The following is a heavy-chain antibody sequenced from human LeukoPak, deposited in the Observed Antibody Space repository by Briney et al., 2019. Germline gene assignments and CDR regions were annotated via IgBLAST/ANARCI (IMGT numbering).Heavy chain of an antibody. V-gene: IGHV4-59*05. D-gene: IGHD2-2*01. Sequence: GSLRLSCAASGITFSSYGMSWVRQAPGKGLEWIGSIHYSGSTYYNPSLKSRVTISVDTSKNQFSLKLSSVTAADTAVYYCAGIIVVPATRQYYFDYWGQGTLVTVSS. J-gene: IGHJ4*02. CDR2: IHYSGST. CDR1: GITFSSYG. CDR3: AGIIVVPATRQYYFDY.